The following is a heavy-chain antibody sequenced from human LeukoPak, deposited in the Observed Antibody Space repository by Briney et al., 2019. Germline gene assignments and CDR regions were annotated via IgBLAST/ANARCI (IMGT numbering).Heavy chain of an antibody. D-gene: IGHD3-9*01. Sequence: SETLSLTCAVYGGSFSGYYWSWIRQPPGKGLEWIGEINHSGSTNYNPSLKSRVTISVDTSKNQFSLKLNSMTAADTAIYYCARDGAVDILTGYGAFYIWGQGTMVIVS. J-gene: IGHJ3*02. CDR2: INHSGST. CDR1: GGSFSGYY. V-gene: IGHV4-34*01. CDR3: ARDGAVDILTGYGAFYI.